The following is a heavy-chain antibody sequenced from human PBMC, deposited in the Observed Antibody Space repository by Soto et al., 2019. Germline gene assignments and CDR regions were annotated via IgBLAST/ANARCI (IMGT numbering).Heavy chain of an antibody. V-gene: IGHV1-69*12. CDR2: IIPISSTP. Sequence: QVQLVQSGAQVKKPGSSVKVSCKTSGGTFGSYAISWVRQAPGQGLEWMGGIIPISSTPNNAQKFQARVTLTADESTSTAYMELSSLRSEDTAVYYCASPIQYCFDTSAQSAWFDPGGQGTLVTVSS. CDR3: ASPIQYCFDTSAQSAWFDP. CDR1: GGTFGSYA. J-gene: IGHJ5*02. D-gene: IGHD3-22*01.